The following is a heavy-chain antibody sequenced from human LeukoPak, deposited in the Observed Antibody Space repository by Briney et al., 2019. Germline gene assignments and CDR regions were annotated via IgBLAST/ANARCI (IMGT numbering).Heavy chain of an antibody. CDR1: GFTSSSYG. Sequence: GGSLRLSCAASGFTSSSYGMHWVRQAPGKGLEWVAVIWYDGSNKYYADSVKGRFTISRDNSKNTLYLQMNSLRAEDTAVYYCARDYYDSSGYYSEYFQHWGQGTLVTVSS. V-gene: IGHV3-33*01. CDR2: IWYDGSNK. CDR3: ARDYYDSSGYYSEYFQH. D-gene: IGHD3-22*01. J-gene: IGHJ1*01.